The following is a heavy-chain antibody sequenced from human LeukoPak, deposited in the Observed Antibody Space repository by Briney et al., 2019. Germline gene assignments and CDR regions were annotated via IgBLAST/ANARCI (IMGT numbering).Heavy chain of an antibody. CDR3: ARVCCPNSSSWYRWFDP. Sequence: GGSLRLSCAASGFTFNSYAMSWVRQAPGKGLEWVSYISSSGSTIYYADSVKGRFTISRDNAKNSLYLQMNSLRAEDTAVYYCARVCCPNSSSWYRWFDPWGQGTLVTVSS. D-gene: IGHD6-13*01. J-gene: IGHJ5*02. CDR2: ISSSGSTI. CDR1: GFTFNSYA. V-gene: IGHV3-48*04.